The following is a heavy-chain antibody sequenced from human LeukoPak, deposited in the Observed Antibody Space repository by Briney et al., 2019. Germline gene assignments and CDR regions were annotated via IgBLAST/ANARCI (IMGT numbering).Heavy chain of an antibody. V-gene: IGHV1-2*02. CDR3: ARGDYDILRPFDY. D-gene: IGHD3-9*01. J-gene: IGHJ4*02. CDR2: INPNSGGT. CDR1: GYTFTGYY. Sequence: GASVKVSCKASGYTFTGYYMHWVRQAPGQGLEWMGWINPNSGGTNYAQKFQGRVTITADESTSTAYMELSSLRSEDTAVYYCARGDYDILRPFDYWGQGTLVTVSS.